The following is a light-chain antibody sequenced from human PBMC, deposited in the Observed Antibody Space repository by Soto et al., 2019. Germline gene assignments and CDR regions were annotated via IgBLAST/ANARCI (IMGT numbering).Light chain of an antibody. J-gene: IGKJ2*01. CDR1: QSISTF. CDR3: QQSDSTPYT. V-gene: IGKV1-39*01. Sequence: DIQMTQSPSSLSASVGDRVTINCRASQSISTFLNWYQQKPGQAPKVLISAASTLQSGVPSRFSGRGSGTDFTLTISSLQPEDFATYYCQQSDSTPYTFGQGTTLGTK. CDR2: AAS.